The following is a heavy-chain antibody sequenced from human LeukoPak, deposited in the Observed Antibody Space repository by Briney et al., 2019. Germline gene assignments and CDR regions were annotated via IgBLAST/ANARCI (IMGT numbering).Heavy chain of an antibody. J-gene: IGHJ6*02. Sequence: GGSLRLSCAASGFTFSSYGMNWVRQAPGKGLEWVAYISSGGSNIYYADSVKGRFTISRDNSKNTLYLQMNSLRAEDTAVYYCASQSGLTGPYYNYGMDVWGQGSTVTV. CDR1: GFTFSSYG. D-gene: IGHD7-27*01. CDR3: ASQSGLTGPYYNYGMDV. CDR2: ISSGGSNI. V-gene: IGHV3-30*02.